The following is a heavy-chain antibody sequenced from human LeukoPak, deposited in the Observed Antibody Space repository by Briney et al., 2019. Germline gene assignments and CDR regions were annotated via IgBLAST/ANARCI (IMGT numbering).Heavy chain of an antibody. CDR2: INPSGGST. CDR3: ARSNSGYDWWIYYFDY. CDR1: GYTFTSYY. Sequence: ASVKVSCKASGYTFTSYYMHWVRQAPGQGLEWMGIINPSGGSTSYAQKFQGRVTMTRDTSTSTAYMELSSLRSEDTAVYYCARSNSGYDWWIYYFDYWGQGTLVTVSS. V-gene: IGHV1-46*01. J-gene: IGHJ4*02. D-gene: IGHD5-12*01.